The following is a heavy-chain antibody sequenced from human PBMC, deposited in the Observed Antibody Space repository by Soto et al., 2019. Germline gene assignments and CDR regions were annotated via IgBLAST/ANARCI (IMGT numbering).Heavy chain of an antibody. D-gene: IGHD5-12*01. CDR1: VCTFTSYD. CDR3: ARPEMATKGLFNS. V-gene: IGHV1-8*01. J-gene: IGHJ4*02. Sequence: SVKISCKPSVCTFTSYDINLVRQATGQGLEWMGWMNPNSGNTGYAQKFKGRVTMTRNTSISTAYMELSSLRSEDTAVYYWARPEMATKGLFNSWGQGTLVTASS. CDR2: MNPNSGNT.